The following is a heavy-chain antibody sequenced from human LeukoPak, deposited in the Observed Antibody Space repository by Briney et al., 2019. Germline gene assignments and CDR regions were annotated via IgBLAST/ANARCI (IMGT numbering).Heavy chain of an antibody. CDR2: IHPSTGNP. D-gene: IGHD3-16*02. V-gene: IGHV7-4-1*02. CDR1: GYSFTNYA. CDR3: ARALDSLGGLSLPDY. Sequence: ASVKVSCKASGYSFTNYAMNWVRQAPGQGLEFMGWIHPSTGNPAYAQGFSGRFVFSLDTPVTTTYLQISDLKAEDTAVYFCARALDSLGGLSLPDYWGQGTLVTVSS. J-gene: IGHJ4*02.